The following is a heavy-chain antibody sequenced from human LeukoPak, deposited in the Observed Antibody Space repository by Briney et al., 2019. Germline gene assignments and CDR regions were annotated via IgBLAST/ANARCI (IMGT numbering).Heavy chain of an antibody. CDR1: GFTFSSYA. J-gene: IGHJ6*03. CDR3: AKGETGGYYYYYMDV. D-gene: IGHD1-1*01. CDR2: ISGSGGST. V-gene: IGHV3-23*01. Sequence: HPGGSLRLSCAASGFTFSSYAMSWVRQAPGKGLEWVSAISGSGGSTYYADSVKGRFTISRDNSKNTLYLQMNSLRAVDTAVYYCAKGETGGYYYYYMDVWGKGTTVTVSS.